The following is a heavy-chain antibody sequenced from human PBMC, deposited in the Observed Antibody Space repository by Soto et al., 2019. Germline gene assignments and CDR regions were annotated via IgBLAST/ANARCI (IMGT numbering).Heavy chain of an antibody. CDR3: ARGPVVVAATLYYFDY. Sequence: ASVKVSCKASGYTFTSYDINWVRQATGQGLEWMGWMNPNSGNTGYAQKFQGRVTMTRNTSISTAYMELSRLRSEDTAVYYCARGPVVVAATLYYFDYWGQVTMVAVSS. D-gene: IGHD2-15*01. J-gene: IGHJ4*02. CDR2: MNPNSGNT. V-gene: IGHV1-8*01. CDR1: GYTFTSYD.